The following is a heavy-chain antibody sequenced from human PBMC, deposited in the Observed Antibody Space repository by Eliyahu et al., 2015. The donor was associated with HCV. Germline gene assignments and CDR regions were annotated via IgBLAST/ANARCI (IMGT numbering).Heavy chain of an antibody. CDR1: GGSISSSSYY. V-gene: IGHV4-39*01. CDR3: ARGPIAVAGYWFDP. Sequence: QLQLQESGPGLVKLSETLSLTCTVSGGSISSSSYYWGWIRQPPGKGLGVVGGFYFSGSTYHNPSLKSRVTISVDTSKNQFSLKLSSVTAADTAVYYCARGPIAVAGYWFDPWGQGTLVTVSS. CDR2: FYFSGST. J-gene: IGHJ5*02. D-gene: IGHD6-19*01.